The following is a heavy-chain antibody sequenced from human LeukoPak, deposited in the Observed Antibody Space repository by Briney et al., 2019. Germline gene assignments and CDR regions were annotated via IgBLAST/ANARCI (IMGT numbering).Heavy chain of an antibody. J-gene: IGHJ6*03. CDR1: GYTFNYYT. CDR3: ARAAAGSGNYYYYMDV. CDR2: IASCSGYI. D-gene: IGHD6-13*01. V-gene: IGHV3-21*01. Sequence: GGSQRLPCAASGYTFNYYTMNWIRQTPGKGLEWVSCIASCSGYIYYVDSVKGRFTISRDSAKNSVYLHMNSLRAEDTAVYYCARAAAGSGNYYYYMDVWGKGTTVTV.